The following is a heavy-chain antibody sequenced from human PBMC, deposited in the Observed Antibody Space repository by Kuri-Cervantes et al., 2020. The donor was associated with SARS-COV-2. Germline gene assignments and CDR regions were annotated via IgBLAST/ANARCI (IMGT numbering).Heavy chain of an antibody. V-gene: IGHV3-23*03. CDR3: AKDIAVAGHFDY. J-gene: IGHJ4*02. CDR2: IYSGGSST. CDR1: GFTFSSYG. Sequence: GGSLRLSCAASGFTFSSYGMHWVRQAPGKGLEWVSVIYSGGSSTYYADSVKGRFTISRDNSKNTLYLQMNSLRAEDTAVYYCAKDIAVAGHFDYWGQGTLVTVSS. D-gene: IGHD6-19*01.